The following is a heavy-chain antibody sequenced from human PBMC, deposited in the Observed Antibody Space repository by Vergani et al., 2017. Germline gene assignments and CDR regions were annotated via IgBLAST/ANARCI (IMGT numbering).Heavy chain of an antibody. CDR3: ARGDLGYFDWLFDY. V-gene: IGHV1-2*02. Sequence: QVQLVQSGAEVKKPGASVKVSCKASGYTFTGYYMHWVRQAPGQGLEWMGWINPKSGGTNYAQKFQGRVTMTRDTSISTAYMELSRLRSDDTAVYYCARGDLGYFDWLFDYWGQGTLVTVSS. CDR2: INPKSGGT. J-gene: IGHJ4*02. CDR1: GYTFTGYY. D-gene: IGHD3-9*01.